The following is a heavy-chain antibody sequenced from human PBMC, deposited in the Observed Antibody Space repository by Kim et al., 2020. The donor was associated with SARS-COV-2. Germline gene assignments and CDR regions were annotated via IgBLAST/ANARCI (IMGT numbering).Heavy chain of an antibody. CDR1: GLSFNSYE. Sequence: GGSLRLSCTGSGLSFNSYEMNWFRQAPGKGLELIAYISGSGTTTYYADSVKGRFTITRDNAKNSVILQMNSLRVDDTAVYFCTGGSGSYFGYRLHYYGLDVWGQGTSVTVSS. D-gene: IGHD3-10*01. CDR3: TGGSGSYFGYRLHYYGLDV. J-gene: IGHJ6*02. V-gene: IGHV3-48*03. CDR2: ISGSGTTT.